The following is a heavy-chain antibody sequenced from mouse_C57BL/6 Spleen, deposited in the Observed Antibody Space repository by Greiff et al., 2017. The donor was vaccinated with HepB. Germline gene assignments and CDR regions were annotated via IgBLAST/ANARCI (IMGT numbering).Heavy chain of an antibody. CDR2: IDPEDGDT. D-gene: IGHD2-14*01. V-gene: IGHV14-1*01. J-gene: IGHJ4*01. CDR3: TLEGYDYAMDD. Sequence: VQLKESGAELVRPGASVKLSCTASGFNIKDYYMHWVKQRPEQGLEWIGRIDPEDGDTEYAPKFQGKATMTADTSSNTAYLQLSSLTSEDTAFYYCTLEGYDYAMDDWGQGTSVTVSS. CDR1: GFNIKDYY.